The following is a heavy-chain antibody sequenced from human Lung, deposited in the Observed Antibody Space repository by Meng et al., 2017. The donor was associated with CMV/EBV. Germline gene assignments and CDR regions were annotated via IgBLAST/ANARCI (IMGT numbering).Heavy chain of an antibody. J-gene: IGHJ4*02. CDR1: GFIFSNYA. V-gene: IGHV3-23*01. D-gene: IGHD2-15*01. CDR3: AKTRATVVLAAINY. Sequence: QLLESGGGLVQPGGSLRLSCAASGFIFSNYAMTWVRQAPGKGLEWVSGISGSGDGTYYADSVRGRFTMSRDSSNNTLYLQMNSLRAEDTAIYYCAKTRATVVLAAINYWGQGTLVTVSS. CDR2: ISGSGDGT.